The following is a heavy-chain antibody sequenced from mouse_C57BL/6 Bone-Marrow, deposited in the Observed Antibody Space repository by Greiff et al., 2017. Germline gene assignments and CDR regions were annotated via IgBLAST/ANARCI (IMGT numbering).Heavy chain of an antibody. V-gene: IGHV1-69*01. Sequence: QVQLQQPGAELVMPGASVKLSCKASGYTFTSYWMHWVKQRPGQGLEWIGEIDPSDSYPNYNQKFKGNSTLTVDKSSSAAYMQLSSLTSEDSAVYYCARGSGLPWFAYWGQGTLVTVSA. CDR2: IDPSDSYP. J-gene: IGHJ3*01. D-gene: IGHD3-2*02. CDR3: ARGSGLPWFAY. CDR1: GYTFTSYW.